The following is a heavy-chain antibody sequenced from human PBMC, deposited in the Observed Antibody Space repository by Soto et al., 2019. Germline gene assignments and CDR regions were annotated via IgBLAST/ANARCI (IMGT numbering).Heavy chain of an antibody. J-gene: IGHJ4*02. CDR2: ISGSGGST. V-gene: IGHV3-23*01. Sequence: GGSLRLSCAASGFTFSSYAMSWVRQAPGKGLEWVSAISGSGGSTYYADSVKGRFTISRDNSKNTLYLQMNSLRAEDTAVYYCAKDVYRAIVAAAAIIGPTDYWGQGTLVTVS. CDR1: GFTFSSYA. D-gene: IGHD6-13*01. CDR3: AKDVYRAIVAAAAIIGPTDY.